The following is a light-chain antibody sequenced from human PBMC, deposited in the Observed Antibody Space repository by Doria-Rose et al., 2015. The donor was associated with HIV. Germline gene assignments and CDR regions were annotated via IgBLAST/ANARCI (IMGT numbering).Light chain of an antibody. V-gene: IGKV3-20*01. CDR3: HQYGTSWT. Sequence: EIVLTQSPGTLSLSPGERATLSCRASQSFSSTYLAWYQQKPGQAPSLLIYDGSTRATGIPDRCSASESGTDFTLTINRLEPEDFALYYRHQYGTSWTFGQGTKVEI. CDR2: DGS. J-gene: IGKJ1*01. CDR1: QSFSSTY.